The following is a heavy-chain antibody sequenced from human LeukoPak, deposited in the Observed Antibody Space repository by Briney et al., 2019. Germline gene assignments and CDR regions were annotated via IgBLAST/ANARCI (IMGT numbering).Heavy chain of an antibody. D-gene: IGHD2-2*01. CDR1: GFTFSSYW. CDR2: IKQDGSEK. J-gene: IGHJ4*02. Sequence: PGGSLRLSCAASGFTFSSYWMSWVRQAPGKGLEWVANIKQDGSEKYYVDSVKGRFTISRDNAKNSLYLQMNSLRAEDTAVYYCAKDCSSTSCYSPKYWGQGTLVTVSS. V-gene: IGHV3-7*03. CDR3: AKDCSSTSCYSPKY.